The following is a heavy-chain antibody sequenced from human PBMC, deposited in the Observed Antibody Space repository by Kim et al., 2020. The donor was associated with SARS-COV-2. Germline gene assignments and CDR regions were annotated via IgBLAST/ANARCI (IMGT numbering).Heavy chain of an antibody. CDR1: GGSISSYY. CDR2: IYYSGST. J-gene: IGHJ4*02. Sequence: SETLSLTCTVSGGSISSYYWSWIRQPPGKGLEWIGYIYYSGSTNYNPSLKSRVTISVDTSKNQFSLKLSSVTAADTAVYYCARVQGVRGGIDYWGQGTLVTVSS. D-gene: IGHD3-10*01. V-gene: IGHV4-59*01. CDR3: ARVQGVRGGIDY.